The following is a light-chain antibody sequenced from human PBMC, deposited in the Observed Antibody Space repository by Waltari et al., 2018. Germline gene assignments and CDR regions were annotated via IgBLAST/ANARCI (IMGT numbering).Light chain of an antibody. V-gene: IGLV2-8*01. J-gene: IGLJ2*01. CDR3: CSYAGSNNVV. CDR2: EVS. Sequence: QSALTQPPSASGSPGQSVTISCTGTSGDVGGYTYVSWYHQHHGKAPKVMMYEVSKRPSGVPDRFSGSKSGNTASLTFSGLQAEDEADYYCCSYAGSNNVVFGGGTKLTVL. CDR1: SGDVGGYTY.